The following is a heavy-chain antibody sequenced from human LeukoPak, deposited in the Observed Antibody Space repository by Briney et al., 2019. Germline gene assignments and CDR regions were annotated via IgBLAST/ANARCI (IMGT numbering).Heavy chain of an antibody. D-gene: IGHD5-12*01. J-gene: IGHJ5*02. CDR3: ARGQKWLRGVFFDP. Sequence: ASVKVSCKASGYTFTSYAMHWVRQAPGQRLEWMGWINAGNGNTKYSQKFQGRVTITRDTSASTAYMELSSLRSEDTAVYYCARGQKWLRGVFFDPWGQGTLVTVSS. V-gene: IGHV1-3*01. CDR2: INAGNGNT. CDR1: GYTFTSYA.